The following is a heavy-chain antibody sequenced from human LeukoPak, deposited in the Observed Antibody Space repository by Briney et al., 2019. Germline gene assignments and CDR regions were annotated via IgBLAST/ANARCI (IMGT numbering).Heavy chain of an antibody. J-gene: IGHJ2*01. V-gene: IGHV4-39*01. CDR3: ARHDCTGGSCLGFDL. CDR1: GGSISSSSYY. D-gene: IGHD2-15*01. Sequence: SETLSLTCTVSGGSISSSSYYWGWIRQPPGKGLEWIGSIYYSGSTYYNPSLKSRVTISVDTSKNQFSLKLSSVTAADTAVFYCARHDCTGGSCLGFDLWGRGTLVTVSS. CDR2: IYYSGST.